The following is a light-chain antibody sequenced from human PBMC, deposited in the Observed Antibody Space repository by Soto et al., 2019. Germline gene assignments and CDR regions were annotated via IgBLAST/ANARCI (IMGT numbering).Light chain of an antibody. J-gene: IGKJ2*01. CDR3: QQYNNWPPYT. CDR1: QSVSSN. V-gene: IGKV3-15*01. Sequence: EIVMTQSPATLSVSPGERATLSCRASQSVSSNLAGYQQKPGQAPRLLIYGASTRATGIPARFSGSGSGTQFILTMSRLQSEDFAVYYCQQYNNWPPYTFGQGTKLEIK. CDR2: GAS.